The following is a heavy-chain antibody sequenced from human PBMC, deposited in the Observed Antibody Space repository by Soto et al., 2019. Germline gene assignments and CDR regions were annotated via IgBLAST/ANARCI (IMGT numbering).Heavy chain of an antibody. D-gene: IGHD6-19*01. CDR1: GGSFSGYY. J-gene: IGHJ4*02. V-gene: IGHV4-34*01. CDR2: INHSGST. Sequence: QVQLQQWGAGLLKHSETLSLTCAVYGGSFSGYYWSWIRQPPGKGLEWIGEINHSGSTNYNPSLKGRVTISVDTSQNQFSLKVSSVGGADTAVYYCARGHSYLRWWLVPVGYFDYWGKGTLVTVSS. CDR3: ARGHSYLRWWLVPVGYFDY.